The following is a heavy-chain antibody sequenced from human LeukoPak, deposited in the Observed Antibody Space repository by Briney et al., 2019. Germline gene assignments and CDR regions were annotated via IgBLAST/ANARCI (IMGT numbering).Heavy chain of an antibody. CDR2: ISGSGGST. J-gene: IGHJ4*02. V-gene: IGHV3-23*01. CDR3: AKGGYDYVWGSYRHSPGY. D-gene: IGHD3-16*02. CDR1: GFTFSSYA. Sequence: EGSLRLSCAASGFTFSSYAMSWVRQAPGKGLEWVSAISGSGGSTYYADSVKGRLTISRDNSKNTLYLQMNSLRAEDTAVYYCAKGGYDYVWGSYRHSPGYWGQGTLVTVSS.